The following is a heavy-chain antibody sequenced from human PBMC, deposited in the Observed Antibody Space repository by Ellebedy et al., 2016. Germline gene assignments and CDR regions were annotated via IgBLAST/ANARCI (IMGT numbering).Heavy chain of an antibody. V-gene: IGHV3-30*03. CDR3: ARNKYGDYSKLNY. J-gene: IGHJ4*02. CDR2: ISYDGSNK. Sequence: GGSLRLSXAASGFTFNSYGMHWVRQAPGKGLEWVAVISYDGSNKYYADSVKGRFTISRDNSKNTLYLQMNSLRAEDTAVYYCARNKYGDYSKLNYWGQGTLVTVSS. CDR1: GFTFNSYG. D-gene: IGHD4-17*01.